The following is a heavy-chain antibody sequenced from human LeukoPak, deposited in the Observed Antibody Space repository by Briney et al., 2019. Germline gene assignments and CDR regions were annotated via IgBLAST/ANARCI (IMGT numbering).Heavy chain of an antibody. D-gene: IGHD3-10*01. Sequence: GGSLRLSCAASGFTFSSYAMSWVRQAPGKGLEWVSAISGSGGSTYYADSVKGRFTISRDNSKNTLYLQKNSLRAEDTAVYYCAKDPLLVRGFDYWGQGTLVTVSS. J-gene: IGHJ4*02. CDR1: GFTFSSYA. CDR3: AKDPLLVRGFDY. V-gene: IGHV3-23*01. CDR2: ISGSGGST.